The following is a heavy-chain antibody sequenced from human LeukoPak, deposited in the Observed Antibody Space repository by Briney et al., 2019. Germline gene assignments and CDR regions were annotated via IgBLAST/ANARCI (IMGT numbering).Heavy chain of an antibody. J-gene: IGHJ4*02. Sequence: GGSLRLSCAASGFTFSDYVMIWVRQAPGKGLEGVSGITASGDRTFYGDSVRGRFTMSRDNSKNTVYLQMNSLRVDDTAVYYCARRDIVVVVSASDYWGQGTLVTVSS. CDR2: ITASGDRT. CDR1: GFTFSDYV. V-gene: IGHV3-23*01. CDR3: ARRDIVVVVSASDY. D-gene: IGHD2-15*01.